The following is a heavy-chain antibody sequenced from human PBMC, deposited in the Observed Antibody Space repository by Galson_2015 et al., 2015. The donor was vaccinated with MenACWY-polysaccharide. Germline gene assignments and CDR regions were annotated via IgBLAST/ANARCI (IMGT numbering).Heavy chain of an antibody. CDR1: GFNFNNYA. D-gene: IGHD1-26*01. Sequence: SLRPSCAASGFNFNNYAMTWVRQAPGKGLEWVSGISASGSTTFYADSVKCQFTISRDNFKNTLYLQMNSLRAEDAAVYYCAKVLAVGATTGPFDYWGQGTLVTVSS. J-gene: IGHJ4*02. CDR2: ISASGSTT. V-gene: IGHV3-23*01. CDR3: AKVLAVGATTGPFDY.